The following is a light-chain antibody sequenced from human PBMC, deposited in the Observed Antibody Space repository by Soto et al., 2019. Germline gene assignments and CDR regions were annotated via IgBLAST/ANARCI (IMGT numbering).Light chain of an antibody. CDR2: MAS. CDR3: MQALQTPPA. Sequence: DIVMTQSPVYLSVTPGEPASISCISIQSLLYINGYNYLDWYLQKPGQSPQLLICMASDRASGVPDRFSGSGSGTNFTLKISRVQAEDVGIYYCMQALQTPPAFGQGTKVEI. CDR1: QSLLYINGYNY. J-gene: IGKJ1*01. V-gene: IGKV2-28*01.